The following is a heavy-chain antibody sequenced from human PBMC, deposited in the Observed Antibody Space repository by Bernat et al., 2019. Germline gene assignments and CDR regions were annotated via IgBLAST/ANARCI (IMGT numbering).Heavy chain of an antibody. Sequence: QVQLVESGGGVVQPGRSLRLSCAASGFTFSSYGMHWVRQAPGKGLEWVAVISYDGSTQYYADSVKGRFTISRDNSKNTLCLQMSGLRPEDTAVYYCARAQIFGVVIIEEDWFDPWGQGTLVTVSS. CDR2: ISYDGSTQ. V-gene: IGHV3-30*03. J-gene: IGHJ5*02. D-gene: IGHD3-3*01. CDR1: GFTFSSYG. CDR3: ARAQIFGVVIIEEDWFDP.